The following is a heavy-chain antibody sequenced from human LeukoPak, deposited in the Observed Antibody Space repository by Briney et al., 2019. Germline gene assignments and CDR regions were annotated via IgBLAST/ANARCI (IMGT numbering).Heavy chain of an antibody. D-gene: IGHD6-13*01. V-gene: IGHV2-5*01. CDR2: FFGNDDK. J-gene: IGHJ5*02. CDR3: AHRLGQQLVLGTNWFDP. Sequence: SGPTLVKPTQTLTLTRPFLGFSPSLRGVGVGWPPPPPGKPLGGFALFFGNDDKRYSPSLKSRLTITKDTSKNQVVLTMTNMDPVDTATYYCAHRLGQQLVLGTNWFDPWGQGTLVTVSS. CDR1: GFSPSLRGVG.